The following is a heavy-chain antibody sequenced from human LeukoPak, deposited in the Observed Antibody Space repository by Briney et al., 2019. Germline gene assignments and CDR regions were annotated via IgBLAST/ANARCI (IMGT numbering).Heavy chain of an antibody. CDR2: MNQDGSAI. CDR3: ARTVPGYPDDYFDY. V-gene: IGHV3-7*01. CDR1: GFTFSRHW. D-gene: IGHD6-19*01. J-gene: IGHJ4*02. Sequence: GGSLRLSCAASGFTFSRHWMSWVRQAPGKGLERVALMNQDGSAIYSVDSVKGRFTISRDNDKNSLYLQMNGLTVADTAVYYCARTVPGYPDDYFDYWGQGTLVTASS.